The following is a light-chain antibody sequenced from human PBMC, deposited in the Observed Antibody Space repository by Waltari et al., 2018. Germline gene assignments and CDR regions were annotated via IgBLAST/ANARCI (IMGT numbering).Light chain of an antibody. CDR3: QQYDRSPLT. CDR2: GAS. CDR1: QGIVNS. Sequence: DIQMTQSPSSLSASVGDRVAITCRASQGIVNSLAWYQQKPGKAPKVLLYGASRLASGVPSRVSGSGSGTDYTLTISSLQPEDFATYYCQQYDRSPLTFGGGTKVEIK. V-gene: IGKV1-NL1*01. J-gene: IGKJ4*01.